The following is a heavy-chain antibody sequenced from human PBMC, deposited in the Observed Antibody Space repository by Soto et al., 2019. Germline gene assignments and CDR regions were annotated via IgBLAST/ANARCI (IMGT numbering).Heavy chain of an antibody. Sequence: SETLSLTCTVSGGSISSYYWSWIRQPPGKGLEWIGYIYYSGSTNYNPSLKSRVTISVDTSKNQFSLKLSPVTAADTAVYYCARGPAYGSGSYYTTGPYYYYGMDVWGQGTTVTVSS. CDR2: IYYSGST. CDR3: ARGPAYGSGSYYTTGPYYYYGMDV. V-gene: IGHV4-59*01. CDR1: GGSISSYY. D-gene: IGHD3-10*01. J-gene: IGHJ6*02.